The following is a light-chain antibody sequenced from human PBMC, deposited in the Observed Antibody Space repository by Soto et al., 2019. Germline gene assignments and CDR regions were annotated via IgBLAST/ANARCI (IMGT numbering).Light chain of an antibody. V-gene: IGKV1-5*01. Sequence: DIQMTQSPSTLPASVGDRVTITCRASQSISSWLAWYQQKPGKAPKLLIYDASSLESGVPSRFSGSGSGTEFTLTISSLQPDDFATYYCQQYNSYSGTFGQGTKWIS. CDR2: DAS. J-gene: IGKJ1*01. CDR1: QSISSW. CDR3: QQYNSYSGT.